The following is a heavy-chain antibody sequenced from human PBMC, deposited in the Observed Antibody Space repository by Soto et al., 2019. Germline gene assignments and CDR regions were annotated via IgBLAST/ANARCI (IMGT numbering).Heavy chain of an antibody. CDR1: GGSVSSGSYY. J-gene: IGHJ4*02. Sequence: QVQLQESGPGLVKPSETLSLTCTVSGGSVSSGSYYWSWIRQPPGKGLEWIGYIYYSGSTNYNPSLKSRVTRSVDTSNNQFSLKLSSVTAADMAVYYCARVRYCSGGSCYFSLDYWGQGTLVTVSS. CDR2: IYYSGST. D-gene: IGHD2-15*01. V-gene: IGHV4-61*01. CDR3: ARVRYCSGGSCYFSLDY.